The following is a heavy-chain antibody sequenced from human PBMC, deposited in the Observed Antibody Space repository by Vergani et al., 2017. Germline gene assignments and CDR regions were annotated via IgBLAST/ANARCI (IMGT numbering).Heavy chain of an antibody. CDR1: GFTFSDYY. V-gene: IGHV3-11*05. D-gene: IGHD1-26*01. J-gene: IGHJ4*02. CDR2: ISSSSSYT. Sequence: QVQLVESGGGLVKPGGSLRLSCAASGFTFSDYYMSWIRPAQGKGLAWVSYISSSSSYTNYADSVKGRFTISRDNAKNSLYLQMNSLRAEDAAVYYCARVGATSYFDYWGQGTLVTVSS. CDR3: ARVGATSYFDY.